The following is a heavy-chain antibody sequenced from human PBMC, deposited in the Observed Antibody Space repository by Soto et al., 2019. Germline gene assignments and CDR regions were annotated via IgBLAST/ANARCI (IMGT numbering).Heavy chain of an antibody. Sequence: QVQLVQSGAEVKKPGASVKVSCKASGYTFTSYYMHWVRQAPGQGLEWMGIINPSGGSTSYAQKFQGRVTMTRDTSTSTVYMELSSLRSEDTAVYYCARDIAAVAGKFPVEDDYWGQGTLVTVSS. D-gene: IGHD6-19*01. CDR1: GYTFTSYY. CDR2: INPSGGST. J-gene: IGHJ4*02. CDR3: ARDIAAVAGKFPVEDDY. V-gene: IGHV1-46*01.